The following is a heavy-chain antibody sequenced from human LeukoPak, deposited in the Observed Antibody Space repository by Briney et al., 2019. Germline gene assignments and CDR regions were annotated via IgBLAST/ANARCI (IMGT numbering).Heavy chain of an antibody. CDR3: ARETPRRGETRDGYR. V-gene: IGHV3-21*01. D-gene: IGHD5-24*01. CDR2: ISSSSSYI. Sequence: GGSLRLSCAASGFTFSSYSMNWVRRAPGKGLEWGSFISSSSSYIYYADSVKGRFTISRDNAKNSLYLQMNSLRAEDTAVYYCARETPRRGETRDGYRWGQGTVVTVSS. J-gene: IGHJ4*02. CDR1: GFTFSSYS.